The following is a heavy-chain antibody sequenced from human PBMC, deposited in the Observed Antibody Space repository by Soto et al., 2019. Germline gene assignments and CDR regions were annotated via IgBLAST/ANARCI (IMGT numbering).Heavy chain of an antibody. D-gene: IGHD6-19*01. CDR3: AREYSSGWSQY. CDR1: GYTFTSYD. Sequence: QVQLVQSGAEVKQPGASVKVSCKSSGYTFTSYDINWVRQATGQGLEWMGWMNPNSGNTGYAQKFQGSVTMTRNTSMSTAYMELSSLRSEDTAVYYCAREYSSGWSQYWGQGPLVPVSS. CDR2: MNPNSGNT. J-gene: IGHJ4*02. V-gene: IGHV1-8*01.